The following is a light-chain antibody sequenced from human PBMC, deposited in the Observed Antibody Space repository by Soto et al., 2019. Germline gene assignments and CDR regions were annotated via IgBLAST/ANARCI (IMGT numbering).Light chain of an antibody. Sequence: QSALTQPASVSGSPGQSITISCTGTSSDVGGYNYVSWFQQHPGIVPKLMIYEVSNRPSGDSNRFSGSKSVNTASLTISGLQSEDEAYYYCISYTSKSTWVFGGGTKLTVL. J-gene: IGLJ2*01. CDR1: SSDVGGYNY. V-gene: IGLV2-14*01. CDR3: ISYTSKSTWV. CDR2: EVS.